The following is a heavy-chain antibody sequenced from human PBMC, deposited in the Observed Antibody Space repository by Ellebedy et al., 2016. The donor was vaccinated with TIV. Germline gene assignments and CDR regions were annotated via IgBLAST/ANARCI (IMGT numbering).Heavy chain of an antibody. CDR1: GFTFSSYW. V-gene: IGHV3-7*03. CDR3: ARDLHVEIGTENPPDV. D-gene: IGHD5-24*01. CDR2: IKQDGSEK. J-gene: IGHJ6*02. Sequence: GGSLRLXXAASGFTFSSYWMSWVRQAPGKGLEWVANIKQDGSEKYYVDSVKGRFTISRDNAKNSLYLQMNSLRAEDTAVYYCARDLHVEIGTENPPDVWGQGTTVTVSS.